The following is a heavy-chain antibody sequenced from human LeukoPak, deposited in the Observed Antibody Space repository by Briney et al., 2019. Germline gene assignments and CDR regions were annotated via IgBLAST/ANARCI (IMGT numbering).Heavy chain of an antibody. J-gene: IGHJ4*02. D-gene: IGHD5-18*01. CDR1: GFTFSSYA. Sequence: PGRSLRLSCAASGFTFSSYAMHWVRQAPGKGLEWVAVISYDGSNKYYADSVKGRFTISRDNSKNTLSLQMNSLRAEDTAVYYCAKYRGTTMVSSRVGFDYWGQGTLATVSS. V-gene: IGHV3-30-3*02. CDR2: ISYDGSNK. CDR3: AKYRGTTMVSSRVGFDY.